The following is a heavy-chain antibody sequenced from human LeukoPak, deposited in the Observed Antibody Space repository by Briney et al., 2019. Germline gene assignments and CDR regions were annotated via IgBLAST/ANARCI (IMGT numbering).Heavy chain of an antibody. Sequence: GGSLRLSCAASGFTFSSYSMNWVRQAPGKGLEWVSSISSSSSYIYYADSVKGRFTISRDNAKNSLFLQMNSLRAEDTAVYYCARAGGYYYDSSGYYYAEEYYFDYWGQGTLVTVSS. D-gene: IGHD3-22*01. V-gene: IGHV3-21*04. CDR1: GFTFSSYS. CDR3: ARAGGYYYDSSGYYYAEEYYFDY. J-gene: IGHJ4*02. CDR2: ISSSSSYI.